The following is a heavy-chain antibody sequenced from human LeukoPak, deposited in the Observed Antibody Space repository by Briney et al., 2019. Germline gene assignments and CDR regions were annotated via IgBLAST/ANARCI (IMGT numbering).Heavy chain of an antibody. CDR1: GFTFSRHW. CDR3: ARTVPGYPDDYFDY. CDR2: MNQDGSAI. V-gene: IGHV3-7*01. D-gene: IGHD6-19*01. J-gene: IGHJ4*02. Sequence: GGSLRLSCAASGFTFSRHWMSWVRQAPGKGLERVAHMNQDGSAIYSVDSVKGRFTISRDNDKNSLYLQMNGLTVADTAVSYCARTVPGYPDDYFDYWGQGTLVTVSS.